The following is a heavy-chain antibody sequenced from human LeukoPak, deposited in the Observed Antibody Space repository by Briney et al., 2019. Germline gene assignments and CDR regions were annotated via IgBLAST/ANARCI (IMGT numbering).Heavy chain of an antibody. J-gene: IGHJ4*02. CDR2: INPNSGGT. D-gene: IGHD3-22*01. Sequence: GASVKVSCKASGYTFTGYYMHWVRQAPGQGLEWMGWINPNSGGTNYAQKFQGRVTMTRDTSISTAYMELSRLRSDDTAVYYCARGGDYYDSSGYGDDFDYCGQGTLVTVSS. CDR3: ARGGDYYDSSGYGDDFDY. V-gene: IGHV1-2*02. CDR1: GYTFTGYY.